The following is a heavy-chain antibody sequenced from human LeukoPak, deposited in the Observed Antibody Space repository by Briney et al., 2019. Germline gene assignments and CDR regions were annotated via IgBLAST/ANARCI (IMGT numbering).Heavy chain of an antibody. CDR3: ARNMVRGVIITYYMDV. V-gene: IGHV4-38-2*02. CDR1: GYSISSGYY. CDR2: IYHSGST. J-gene: IGHJ6*03. Sequence: SETLSLTCTVSGYSISSGYYWGWIRQPPGKGLEWIGSIYHSGSTYYNPSLKSRVTISADTSKNQFSLKLSSVTAADTAVYYCARNMVRGVIITYYMDVWGKGTTVTISS. D-gene: IGHD3-10*01.